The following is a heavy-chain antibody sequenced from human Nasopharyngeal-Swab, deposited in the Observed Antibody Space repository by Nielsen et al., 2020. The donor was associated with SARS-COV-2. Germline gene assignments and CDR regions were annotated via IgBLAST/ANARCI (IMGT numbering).Heavy chain of an antibody. CDR2: INHNGRT. V-gene: IGHV4-34*01. J-gene: IGHJ4*02. D-gene: IGHD3-22*01. CDR3: ARGKVEVTMIVVVITTGPYYFDY. Sequence: WIRQPPGKGLEWIGEINHNGRTNYNPSLKSRVSISLDPSKNQFSLKLSSVTAADAAVYYCARGKVEVTMIVVVITTGPYYFDYWGRGTLVTVSS.